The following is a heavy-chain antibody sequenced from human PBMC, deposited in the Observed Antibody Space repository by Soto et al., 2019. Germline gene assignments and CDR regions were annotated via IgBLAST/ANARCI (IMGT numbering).Heavy chain of an antibody. CDR1: GYTFTASY. V-gene: IGHV1-46*01. Sequence: QVQLVQSGAEVKKPGASVKVSCKASGYTFTASYMHWVRQAPGQGLEWMGIIDPSGGSTSYSQKFQGRVKITRDTSTSTVYMELNSLTSEDTAVFYCARDSGHYYRSDAFDKWGQGTMGTVSS. J-gene: IGHJ3*02. CDR2: IDPSGGST. CDR3: ARDSGHYYRSDAFDK. D-gene: IGHD1-26*01.